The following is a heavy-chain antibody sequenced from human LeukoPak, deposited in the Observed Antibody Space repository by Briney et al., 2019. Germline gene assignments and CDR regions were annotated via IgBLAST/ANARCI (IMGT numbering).Heavy chain of an antibody. J-gene: IGHJ6*03. D-gene: IGHD2-2*01. Sequence: PSETLSLTCAVYGGSFSNYYWTWIRQPPGKGLEWIGEINHSGSTNYNPSLKSRVTISVDTSKNQFSLKLSSVTAADTAVYYCARGRTGYQLLPTKKDYSYYYMDVWDKGTTVTVSS. CDR2: INHSGST. CDR1: GGSFSNYY. V-gene: IGHV4-34*01. CDR3: ARGRTGYQLLPTKKDYSYYYMDV.